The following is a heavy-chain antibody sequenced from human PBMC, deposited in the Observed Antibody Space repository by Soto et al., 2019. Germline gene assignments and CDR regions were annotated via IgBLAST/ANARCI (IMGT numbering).Heavy chain of an antibody. CDR2: ISSTTNYI. J-gene: IGHJ4*02. CDR1: GGTCSRYS. CDR3: ARESEDLTSNFDY. V-gene: IGHV3-21*01. Sequence: PMRLSCAASGGTCSRYSMTWVRQAPGKGLEWVSSISSTTNYIYYADTMKGRFTVSRDNAKNSVYQDMNSLIAEDTAVYYWARESEDLTSNFDYWGQGTGVTVSS.